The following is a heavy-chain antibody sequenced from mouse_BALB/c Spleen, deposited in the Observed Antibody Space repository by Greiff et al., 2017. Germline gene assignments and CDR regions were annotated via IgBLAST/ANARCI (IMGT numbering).Heavy chain of an antibody. Sequence: EVKLVESGGGLVKPGGSLKLSCAASGFTFSSYAMSWVRQSPEKRLEWVAEISSGGSYTYYPDTVTGRFTISRDNAKNTLYLEMSSLRSEDTAMYYCAREDYYGSSYGAYWGQGTLVTVSA. CDR1: GFTFSSYA. J-gene: IGHJ3*01. V-gene: IGHV5-9-4*01. CDR3: AREDYYGSSYGAY. CDR2: ISSGGSYT. D-gene: IGHD1-1*01.